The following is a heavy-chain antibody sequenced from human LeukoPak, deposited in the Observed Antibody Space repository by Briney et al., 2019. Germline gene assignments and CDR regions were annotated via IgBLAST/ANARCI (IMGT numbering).Heavy chain of an antibody. V-gene: IGHV1-2*02. CDR3: ARASEYSSGYYDWFDL. D-gene: IGHD3-22*01. CDR2: INPNTGDT. Sequence: ASVTVSCKASGYTFTGHYMHWVRQAPGQGLEWIGWINPNTGDTKYAQKFQGRVTMTRDTSISTAYMDLSTLRSDDTALYYCARASEYSSGYYDWFDLWGQGTLVTVSS. J-gene: IGHJ5*02. CDR1: GYTFTGHY.